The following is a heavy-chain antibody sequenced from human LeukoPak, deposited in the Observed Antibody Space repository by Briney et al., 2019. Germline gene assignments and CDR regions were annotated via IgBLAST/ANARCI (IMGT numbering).Heavy chain of an antibody. V-gene: IGHV3-30-3*01. Sequence: GGSLRLSCAASGFSFSGYAMHWVRQAPGKGLEWVAVISYDGSNKYYADSVKGRFTISRDNSKNTLYLQMNSLRAEDTAVYSCARDVGSGNYYFDYWGQGTLVTVSS. CDR2: ISYDGSNK. J-gene: IGHJ4*02. CDR3: ARDVGSGNYYFDY. CDR1: GFSFSGYA. D-gene: IGHD3-10*01.